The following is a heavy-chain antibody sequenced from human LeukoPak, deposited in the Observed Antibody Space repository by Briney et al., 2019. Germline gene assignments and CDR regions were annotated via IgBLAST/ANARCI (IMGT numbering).Heavy chain of an antibody. CDR1: GFTFSSYA. D-gene: IGHD2-2*01. CDR2: ISYDGSNK. CDR3: ARVPAAILAYYYYGMDV. Sequence: GGTLRLSCAASGFTFSSYAMHWVRQAPGKGLEWVAVISYDGSNKYYADSVKCRFTISRDNSKNTLYLQMNRLRAEDTAVYYCARVPAAILAYYYYGMDVWGQGTTVTAS. V-gene: IGHV3-30-3*01. J-gene: IGHJ6*02.